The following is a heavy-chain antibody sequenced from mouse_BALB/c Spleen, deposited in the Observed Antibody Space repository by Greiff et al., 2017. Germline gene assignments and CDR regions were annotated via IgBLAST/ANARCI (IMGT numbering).Heavy chain of an antibody. CDR2: INPSSGYT. V-gene: IGHV1-4*02. CDR1: GYTFTSYT. CDR3: AREDDYDFDY. D-gene: IGHD2-4*01. J-gene: IGHJ2*01. Sequence: QVQLKQSAAELARPGASVKMSCKASGYTFTSYTMHWVKQRPGQGLEWIGYINPSSGYTEYNQKFKDKTTLTADKSSSTAYMQLSSLTSEDSAVYYCAREDDYDFDYWGQGTTLTVSS.